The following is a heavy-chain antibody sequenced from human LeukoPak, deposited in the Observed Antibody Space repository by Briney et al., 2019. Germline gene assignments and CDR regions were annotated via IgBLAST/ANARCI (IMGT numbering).Heavy chain of an antibody. CDR1: GFTFSSYE. CDR2: ISSSGSTI. D-gene: IGHD3-22*01. Sequence: GGSLRPSCAASGFTFSSYEMNWVRQAPGKGLEWVSYISSSGSTIYYADSVKGRFTISRDNAKNSLYLQMNSLRAEDTAVYYCARGGYYDSSGYSQFDYWGQGTLVTVSS. V-gene: IGHV3-48*03. CDR3: ARGGYYDSSGYSQFDY. J-gene: IGHJ4*02.